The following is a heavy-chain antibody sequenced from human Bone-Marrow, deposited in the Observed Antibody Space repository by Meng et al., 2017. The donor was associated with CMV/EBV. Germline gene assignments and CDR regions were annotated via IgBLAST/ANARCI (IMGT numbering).Heavy chain of an antibody. V-gene: IGHV3-21*01. D-gene: IGHD6-13*01. Sequence: GGSLRLSCAASGFTFSSYSMNWVRQAPGKGLEWVSSISSSSSYIYYADSAKGRFTISRDNAKNSLYLQMNSLRAEDTAVYYCARDLSIWAAGYGMDVWGQGTTVTVSS. CDR1: GFTFSSYS. CDR2: ISSSSSYI. CDR3: ARDLSIWAAGYGMDV. J-gene: IGHJ6*02.